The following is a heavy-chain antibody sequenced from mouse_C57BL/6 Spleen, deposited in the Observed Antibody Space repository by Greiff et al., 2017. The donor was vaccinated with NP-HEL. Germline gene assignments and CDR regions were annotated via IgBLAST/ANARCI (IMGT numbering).Heavy chain of an antibody. CDR1: GYTFTSYW. CDR3: ARGGGITTVVAGDAMDY. CDR2: IYPGSGST. D-gene: IGHD1-1*01. Sequence: QVQLQQPGAELVKPGASVKMSCKASGYTFTSYWITWVKQRPGQGLEWIGDIYPGSGSTNYNEKFKSKATLTVDTSSSTAYMQLSSLTSEDSAVYYCARGGGITTVVAGDAMDYWGQGTSVTVSS. V-gene: IGHV1-55*01. J-gene: IGHJ4*01.